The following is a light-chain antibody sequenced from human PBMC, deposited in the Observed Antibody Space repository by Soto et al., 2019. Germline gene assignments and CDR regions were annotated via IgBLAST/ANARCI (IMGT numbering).Light chain of an antibody. J-gene: IGLJ1*01. CDR2: GNS. CDR1: SSSIGAGSD. CDR3: QAYDSGLSGPV. Sequence: QSVLTQPPSVSGAPGQRVTVSCTGSSSSIGAGSDVQWYQQLPGTAPKLLIYGNSNRPSGVPDRFSGSKSGTSASLAITGLQAEDEADYYCQAYDSGLSGPVFGTGTKVTVL. V-gene: IGLV1-40*01.